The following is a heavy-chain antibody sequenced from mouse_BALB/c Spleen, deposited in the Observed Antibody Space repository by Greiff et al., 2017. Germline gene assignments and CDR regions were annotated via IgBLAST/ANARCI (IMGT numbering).Heavy chain of an antibody. V-gene: IGHV5-12-1*01. CDR3: AREITTVVAPYAMDY. CDR2: ISSGGGST. J-gene: IGHJ4*01. CDR1: GFAFSSYD. Sequence: EVKLMESGGGLVKPGGSLKLSCAASGFAFSSYDMSWVRQTPEKRLEWVAYISSGGGSTYYPDTVKGRFTISRDNAKNTLYLQMSSLKSEDTAMYYCAREITTVVAPYAMDYWGQGTSVTVSS. D-gene: IGHD1-1*01.